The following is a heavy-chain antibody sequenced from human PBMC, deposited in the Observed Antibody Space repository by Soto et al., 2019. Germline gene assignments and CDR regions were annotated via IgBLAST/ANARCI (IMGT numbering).Heavy chain of an antibody. V-gene: IGHV3-30-3*01. CDR1: GFTFSSYA. CDR2: ISYDGSNK. D-gene: IGHD5-12*01. CDR3: ARDYYRFNSGYGFSMDV. J-gene: IGHJ6*02. Sequence: QVQLVESGGGVVQPGRYLRRSCAASGFTFSSYAMHWVRQAPGKGLEWVAVISYDGSNKYYADSVKGRFTISRDNSKNTLSLQMNSLRAEDTAVYYCARDYYRFNSGYGFSMDVWGQGTTVTVSS.